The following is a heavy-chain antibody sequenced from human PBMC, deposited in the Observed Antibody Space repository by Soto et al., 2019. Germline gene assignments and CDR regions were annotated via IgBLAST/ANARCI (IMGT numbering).Heavy chain of an antibody. D-gene: IGHD2-15*01. CDR2: ISAYNGNT. CDR3: ARAKGYCSGGSCVRDNWFDP. V-gene: IGHV1-18*01. CDR1: GYTFTSYG. Sequence: ASVKVSCKASGYTFTSYGISWVRQAPGQGLEWMGWISAYNGNTNYAQKLQGRVTMTTDTSTSTAYMELRSLRSDDTAVYYCARAKGYCSGGSCVRDNWFDPWGQGTLVTVSS. J-gene: IGHJ5*02.